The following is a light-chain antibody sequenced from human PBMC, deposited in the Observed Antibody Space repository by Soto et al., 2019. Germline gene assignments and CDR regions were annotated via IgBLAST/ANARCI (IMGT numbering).Light chain of an antibody. V-gene: IGKV3-20*01. CDR1: QSVSSSY. CDR2: GAS. Sequence: DILFTQSPGTLSLSPGERATLSCRASQSVSSSYLAWYQQKPGQAPRLLIYGASSRATGIPDRFSGSGSGTDFTLTISRLEPEDFAVYYCQQYGSSFTFGPGTKADI. J-gene: IGKJ3*01. CDR3: QQYGSSFT.